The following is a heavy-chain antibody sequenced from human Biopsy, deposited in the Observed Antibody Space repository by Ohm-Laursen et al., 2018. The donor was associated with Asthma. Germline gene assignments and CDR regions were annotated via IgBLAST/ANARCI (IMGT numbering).Heavy chain of an antibody. CDR2: LNPVNGNT. Sequence: ASVKVSCKASGYTFTSNAIHWMRQAPGQSLEWMALLNPVNGNTKYSQQFQGRVTITRDTSASTAYMELSSLTSEDTAVFYCAREAGATRYDPWGQGTLVTVSS. CDR1: GYTFTSNA. D-gene: IGHD1-26*01. V-gene: IGHV1-3*01. J-gene: IGHJ5*02. CDR3: AREAGATRYDP.